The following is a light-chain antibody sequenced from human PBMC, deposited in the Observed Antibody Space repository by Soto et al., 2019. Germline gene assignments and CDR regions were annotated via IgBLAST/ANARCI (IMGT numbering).Light chain of an antibody. Sequence: QSALTQPASVSGSPGQSIAISCTGTSSDVRGYNYVSWYQQHPGKAPKLILYEVSDRPSGVSSRFSGSKSGSTASLTISGLQAEDEGDYYCCSPTTTSTLVFGTGTKVTVL. J-gene: IGLJ1*01. CDR3: CSPTTTSTLV. CDR2: EVS. CDR1: SSDVRGYNY. V-gene: IGLV2-14*01.